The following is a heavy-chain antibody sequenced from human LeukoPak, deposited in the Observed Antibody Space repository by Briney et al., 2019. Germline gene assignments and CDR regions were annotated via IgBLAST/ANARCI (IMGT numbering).Heavy chain of an antibody. CDR3: ARVFGLRYFDWANNWFDP. D-gene: IGHD3-9*01. J-gene: IGHJ5*02. V-gene: IGHV1-69*01. CDR1: GGTFSSYA. Sequence: SVKVSCKASGGTFSSYAISWVRQAPGQGLEWMGGIIPIFGTANYAQKFQGRVTITADESTSTAYMELSSLRSEDTAVYYCARVFGLRYFDWANNWFDPWGQGTLVTVSS. CDR2: IIPIFGTA.